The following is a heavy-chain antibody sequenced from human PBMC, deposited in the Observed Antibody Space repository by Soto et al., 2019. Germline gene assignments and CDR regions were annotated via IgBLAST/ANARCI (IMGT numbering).Heavy chain of an antibody. V-gene: IGHV3-33*01. J-gene: IGHJ4*02. CDR2: IWYDGSNK. Sequence: GGSLRLSCAASGFTFSSYGMHWVRQAPGKGLEWVAVIWYDGSNKYYADSVKGRFTISRDNSKNTLYLQMNSLRAEDTAVYYCARGYYGSGSYYSEVDYWGQGTLVTVSS. CDR1: GFTFSSYG. CDR3: ARGYYGSGSYYSEVDY. D-gene: IGHD3-10*01.